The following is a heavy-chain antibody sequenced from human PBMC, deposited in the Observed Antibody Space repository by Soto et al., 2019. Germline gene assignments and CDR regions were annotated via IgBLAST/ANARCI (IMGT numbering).Heavy chain of an antibody. D-gene: IGHD5-18*01. Sequence: ASVKVSCKASGYTFTGYYMHWVRQAPGQGLEWMGWINPNSGGTNYAQKFQGWVTMTRDTSISTAYMELSRLRSDDTAVYFCARGSRDTALVLPRFDFWGQGTLVTVSS. CDR2: INPNSGGT. CDR3: ARGSRDTALVLPRFDF. CDR1: GYTFTGYY. V-gene: IGHV1-2*04. J-gene: IGHJ4*02.